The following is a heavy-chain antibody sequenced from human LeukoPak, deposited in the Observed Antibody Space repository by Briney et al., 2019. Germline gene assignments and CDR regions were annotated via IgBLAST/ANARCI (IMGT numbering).Heavy chain of an antibody. V-gene: IGHV4-30-2*01. CDR2: IYHSGST. J-gene: IGHJ4*02. D-gene: IGHD6-13*01. CDR1: GGSISSGGYS. Sequence: SQTLSLTCAVSGGSISSGGYSWSWLRQPPGKGLEWIGYIYHSGSTYYNPSLKSRVTISVDRSKNQFSLKLSSVTAADTAVYYCARAAAGGYFDYWGQGTLVTVSS. CDR3: ARAAAGGYFDY.